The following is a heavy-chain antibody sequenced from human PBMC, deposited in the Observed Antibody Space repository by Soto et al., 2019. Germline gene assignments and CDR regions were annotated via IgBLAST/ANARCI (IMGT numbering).Heavy chain of an antibody. Sequence: HPGGSLRLSCAASGFTFSGSAMHWVRQASGKGLEWVGRIRSKANSYATAYAASVKGRFTISRDDSKNTAYLQMNSLKTEDTAVYYCTRRGSSSFVDYWGQGTLVTVSS. CDR3: TRRGSSSFVDY. J-gene: IGHJ4*02. CDR1: GFTFSGSA. D-gene: IGHD6-6*01. CDR2: IRSKANSYAT. V-gene: IGHV3-73*01.